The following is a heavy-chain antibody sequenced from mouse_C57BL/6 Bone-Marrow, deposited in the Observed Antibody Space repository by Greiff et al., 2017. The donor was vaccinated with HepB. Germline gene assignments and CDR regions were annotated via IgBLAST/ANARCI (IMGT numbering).Heavy chain of an antibody. V-gene: IGHV1-26*01. CDR2: INPNNGGT. D-gene: IGHD3-2*02. CDR1: GYTFTDYY. CDR3: ARGKLRFAWLD. J-gene: IGHJ3*01. Sequence: VQLQQSGPELVKPGASVKISCKASGYTFTDYYMNWVKQSHGKSLEWIGDINPNNGGTSYNQKFKGKATLTVDKSSSTAYMELRSLTSEDSACYCCARGKLRFAWLDWGQGTLVTVSA.